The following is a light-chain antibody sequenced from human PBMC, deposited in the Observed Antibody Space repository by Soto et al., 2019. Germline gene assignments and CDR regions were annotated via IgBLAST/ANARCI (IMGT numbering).Light chain of an antibody. CDR2: DVS. V-gene: IGLV2-11*01. Sequence: QSVLTQPRSVSGSPGQSVTISCTGTSSDVGGYNYVSWYQQHPGKAPKVMIYDVSKRPSGVPDRFSGSKSGNTASLTISGLQAEDEADYYCCSYAGSPCVFGTGTQLTVL. CDR3: CSYAGSPCV. J-gene: IGLJ1*01. CDR1: SSDVGGYNY.